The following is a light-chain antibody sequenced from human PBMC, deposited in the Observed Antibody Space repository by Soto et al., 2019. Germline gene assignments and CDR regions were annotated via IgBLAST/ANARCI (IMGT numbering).Light chain of an antibody. J-gene: IGLJ3*02. CDR3: SSYAGSNDRWV. CDR1: SSDIGAYNY. Sequence: QSARTQPPSASGSPGQSVTISCNGTSSDIGAYNYVSWYQQHPGKAPKLMIHEVSKRPSGVPDRFSGSKSGNTASLTVSGLQAEDEADYYCSSYAGSNDRWVFGGGTKVTVL. CDR2: EVS. V-gene: IGLV2-8*01.